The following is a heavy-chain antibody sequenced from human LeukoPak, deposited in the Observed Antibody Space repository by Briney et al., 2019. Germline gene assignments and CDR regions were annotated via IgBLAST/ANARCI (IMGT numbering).Heavy chain of an antibody. CDR1: GGSFSGYY. J-gene: IGHJ4*02. D-gene: IGHD3-22*01. V-gene: IGHV4-34*01. CDR3: ARRPAYDSSGYYYPFDY. CDR2: INHSGST. Sequence: SETLSLTCAVYGGSFSGYYWSWIRQPPGKGLEWIGEINHSGSTNYNPSLKSRVTISVDTSKNQFSLKLSSVTAADTAVYYCARRPAYDSSGYYYPFDYWGQGTLVTVSS.